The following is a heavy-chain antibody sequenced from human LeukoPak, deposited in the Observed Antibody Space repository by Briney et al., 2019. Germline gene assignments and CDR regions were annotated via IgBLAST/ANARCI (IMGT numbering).Heavy chain of an antibody. CDR2: IYENGGTT. CDR3: AKDFRIGYSAHFDH. CDR1: GFTFRSQA. V-gene: IGHV3-23*01. J-gene: IGHJ4*02. Sequence: GGSLRLSCVGSGFTFRSQAMSWVRQAPEKGLEFVSGIYENGGTTYYADSVKGRFSISRDNSKNTLYLQMDSLRGEDTAVYYCAKDFRIGYSAHFDHWGQGALVTVSS. D-gene: IGHD2-21*01.